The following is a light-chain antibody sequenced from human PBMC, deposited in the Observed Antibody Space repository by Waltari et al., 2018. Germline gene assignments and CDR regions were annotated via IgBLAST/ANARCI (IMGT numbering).Light chain of an antibody. CDR2: DSN. V-gene: IGLV1-51*01. J-gene: IGLJ1*01. CDR3: GTWDDSLSAEV. Sequence: QSVLTQPPSVSAAPGQKVTISCSGGSSNVGINYVSWYQQLPGTAPKLLIYDSNKRPSGIPDRFSGSQSGTSATLGITGLQTGDEADYYCGTWDDSLSAEVFGTGTKVTVL. CDR1: SSNVGINY.